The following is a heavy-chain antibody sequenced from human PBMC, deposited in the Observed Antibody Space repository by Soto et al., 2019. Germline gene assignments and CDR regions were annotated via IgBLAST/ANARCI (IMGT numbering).Heavy chain of an antibody. V-gene: IGHV4-39*01. CDR3: ERYSSGWYDYFDY. CDR1: YGYISSSSYY. J-gene: IGHJ4*02. CDR2: IHYSGST. D-gene: IGHD6-19*01. Sequence: SEILSLTYSFSYGYISSSSYYFCRMRHPPGKGLEWIGTIHYSGSTYYNSSLKSRVTISVDMSKNQFSLKLTSVTAADTAVYYCERYSSGWYDYFDYWGQGTLVTVSS.